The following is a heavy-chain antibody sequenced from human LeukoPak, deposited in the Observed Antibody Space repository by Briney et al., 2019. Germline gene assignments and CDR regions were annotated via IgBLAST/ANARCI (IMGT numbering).Heavy chain of an antibody. Sequence: SETLFLTCTVSGVSISSSSYYWGWMRPPPGKGLELIGSIYYSGSTYYNPSLKSRVTISVDTSKNQFSLKLSSVTAADTAVYYCAGDGYWGQGTLVTVSS. V-gene: IGHV4-39*07. CDR2: IYYSGST. CDR3: AGDGY. J-gene: IGHJ4*02. CDR1: GVSISSSSYY.